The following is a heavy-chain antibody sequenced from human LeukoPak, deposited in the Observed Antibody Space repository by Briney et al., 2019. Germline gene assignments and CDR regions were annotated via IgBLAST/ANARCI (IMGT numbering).Heavy chain of an antibody. D-gene: IGHD3-3*01. CDR1: GFIFSDHY. Sequence: PGGSLRPPCGAVGFIFSDHYLGWVRQVPGEGVEGVSAFSGCGGSTYYADSVKGRFTISRDNSKNTLYLQMNSLRAEDTAVYYCAKDRFKIFGVVTPSGFDPWAQGTLVTVSS. J-gene: IGHJ5*02. CDR3: AKDRFKIFGVVTPSGFDP. CDR2: FSGCGGST. V-gene: IGHV3-23*01.